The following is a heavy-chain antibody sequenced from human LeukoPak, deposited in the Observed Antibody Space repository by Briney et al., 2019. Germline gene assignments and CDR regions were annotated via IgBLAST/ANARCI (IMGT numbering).Heavy chain of an antibody. CDR2: LYPVDSDT. V-gene: IGHV5-51*01. J-gene: IGHJ4*02. CDR1: GCSFPNYW. CDR3: ASRLRERFDS. D-gene: IGHD5-12*01. Sequence: PGESLKISFSGSGCSFPNYWIGWVRQMPGKGLEWLGILYPVDSDTRYSPSFQGQVTISADKSISTAYLQWSSLKASDTAMYYCASRLRERFDSWGQGTLVTVSS.